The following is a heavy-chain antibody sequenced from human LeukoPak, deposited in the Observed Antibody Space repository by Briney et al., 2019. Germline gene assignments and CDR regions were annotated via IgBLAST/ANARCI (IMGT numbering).Heavy chain of an antibody. J-gene: IGHJ5*02. CDR2: IYSGGST. D-gene: IGHD1-7*01. CDR3: ARGTTGNWFDP. CDR1: GFTVSSNY. V-gene: IGHV3-66*01. Sequence: GGSLRLSCAASGFTVSSNYMSWVRQAPGKGLEWVSIIYSGGSTYYADSVKGRFTISRDNSKNTLYLQMNSLRAGDTAVYYCARGTTGNWFDPWGQGTLVTVSS.